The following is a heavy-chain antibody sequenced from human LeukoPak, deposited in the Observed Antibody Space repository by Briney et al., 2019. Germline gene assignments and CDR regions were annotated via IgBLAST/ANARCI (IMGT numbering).Heavy chain of an antibody. CDR2: ISSSSTYR. V-gene: IGHV3-21*01. CDR3: ARTKNYGDYVPTR. Sequence: GGSLRLSCAASGFTVSSNYMSWVRQAPGKGLEWVSSISSSSTYRYYADSVKGRFTISRDNAKNSLYLQMNSLRAEDTAVYYCARTKNYGDYVPTRWGQGTLVTVSS. J-gene: IGHJ4*02. D-gene: IGHD4-17*01. CDR1: GFTVSSNY.